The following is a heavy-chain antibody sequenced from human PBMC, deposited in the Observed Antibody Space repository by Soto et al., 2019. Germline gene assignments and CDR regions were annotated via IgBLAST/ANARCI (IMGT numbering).Heavy chain of an antibody. D-gene: IGHD3-22*01. CDR2: IYHSGST. CDR1: GGSISSGGYS. CDR3: ARGGVDYYDSSGYYFSPYYFDY. Sequence: PSETLSLTCAVSGGSISSGGYSWSWIRQPPGKGLEWIGYIYHSGSTYYNPSLKSRATISVDRSKNQCSLKLSSVTAADTAVYYCARGGVDYYDSSGYYFSPYYFDYWGQGTLVTVSS. V-gene: IGHV4-30-2*01. J-gene: IGHJ4*02.